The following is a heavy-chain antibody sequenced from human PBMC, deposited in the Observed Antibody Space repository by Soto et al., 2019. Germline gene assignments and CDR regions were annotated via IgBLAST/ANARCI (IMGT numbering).Heavy chain of an antibody. J-gene: IGHJ4*02. CDR1: GFTVSSND. CDR2: IYSGGST. Sequence: GGSLRLSCAASGFTVSSNDMSWVRQAPGKGLEWVSVIYSGGSTYYADSLKGRFTISRDNSKNTLYLQMNSLRAEDTAVYYCARADITGTQYYFDYWGQGTLVTVSS. CDR3: ARADITGTQYYFDY. D-gene: IGHD1-20*01. V-gene: IGHV3-53*01.